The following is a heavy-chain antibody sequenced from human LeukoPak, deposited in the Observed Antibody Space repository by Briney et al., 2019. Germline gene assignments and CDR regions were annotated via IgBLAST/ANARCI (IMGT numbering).Heavy chain of an antibody. D-gene: IGHD3-22*01. J-gene: IGHJ4*02. V-gene: IGHV1-18*01. CDR1: GYIFSNFFSSYG. CDR3: ARDQYYYDSSGYYPFDY. Sequence: AASVKVSCKASGYIFSNFFSSYGITWVRQAPGQGLEWMGWISPYNGKTKFAQKFQGIVTMTTETSTSTAYMELRRLRSDDTAVYYCARDQYYYDSSGYYPFDYWGQGTLVTVSS. CDR2: ISPYNGKT.